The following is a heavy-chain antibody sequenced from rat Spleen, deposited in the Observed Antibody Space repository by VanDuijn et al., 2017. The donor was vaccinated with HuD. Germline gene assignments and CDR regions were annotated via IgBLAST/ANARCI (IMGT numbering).Heavy chain of an antibody. J-gene: IGHJ3*01. Sequence: VQVVESGGGLVQPKESLKISCAASGFTFSNAAMYWVRQAPGKGLEWVARIRTKPNNYATYYADSVKGRFTISRDNAKSTLYLQMNSLRSEDTATYYCSRGREQLYLAPFAYWGQGTLVTVSS. CDR3: SRGREQLYLAPFAY. V-gene: IGHV10-5*01. CDR2: IRTKPNNYAT. CDR1: GFTFSNAA. D-gene: IGHD1-2*01.